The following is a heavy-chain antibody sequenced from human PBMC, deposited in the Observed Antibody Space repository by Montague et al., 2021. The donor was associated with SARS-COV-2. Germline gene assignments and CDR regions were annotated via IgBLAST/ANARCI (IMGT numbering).Heavy chain of an antibody. J-gene: IGHJ4*02. CDR2: IFYSGNS. CDR1: GGSISNIGYY. D-gene: IGHD3-22*01. V-gene: IGHV4-39*01. CDR3: ARGTKRVFTYDYDSSGYASDY. Sequence: SETLSLTCTVSGGSISNIGYYWGWIRQPPGKGLEWIGSIFYSGNSYYNPSLKSRVSISVATSRSQFSLKVNSVTAADTAVYYCARGTKRVFTYDYDSSGYASDYWGQGTLVTVSS.